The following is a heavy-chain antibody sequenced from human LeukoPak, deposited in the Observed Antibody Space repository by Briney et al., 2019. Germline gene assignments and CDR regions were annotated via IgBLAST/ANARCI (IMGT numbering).Heavy chain of an antibody. CDR2: ISQSSSNI. J-gene: IGHJ4*02. CDR1: GFTFSSYH. CDR3: ARFHQYTTGDY. D-gene: IGHD6-19*01. Sequence: GGSLRLSCAASGFTFSSYHMNWVRQAPGKGLEWVSSISQSSSNIYYADSIKGRFTISRDNDKNSLYLQLNSLRAEDTAVYYCARFHQYTTGDYWGQGTLVTVSS. V-gene: IGHV3-21*01.